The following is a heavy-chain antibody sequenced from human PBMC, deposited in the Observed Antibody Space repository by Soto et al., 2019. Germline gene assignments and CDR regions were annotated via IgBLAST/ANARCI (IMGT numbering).Heavy chain of an antibody. V-gene: IGHV1-69*02. CDR1: GGTFSSYT. J-gene: IGHJ6*02. Sequence: QVQLVQSGAEVKKPGSSVKVSCKASGGTFSSYTISWVRQAPGQGLEWRGRNIPILGIANYAQKFQGRVTITADKSTSTGYMELSSLRSEDTAVYYCAREYCGSGSTYYYCYGMDVWGQGTTVTVSS. D-gene: IGHD3-10*01. CDR3: AREYCGSGSTYYYCYGMDV. CDR2: NIPILGIA.